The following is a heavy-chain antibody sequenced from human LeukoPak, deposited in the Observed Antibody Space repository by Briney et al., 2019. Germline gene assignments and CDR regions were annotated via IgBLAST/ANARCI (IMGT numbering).Heavy chain of an antibody. Sequence: GASVKVSCKASGYNFTNYGITWVRQAPGQGLQWMGWNSAHNDNTNYAQKLQGRVTMTTDTSTSTAYMELRSLRSDDTAVYYCARDTYGRGGMDVWGQGTTVTVSS. CDR1: GYNFTNYG. V-gene: IGHV1-18*01. CDR2: NSAHNDNT. CDR3: ARDTYGRGGMDV. D-gene: IGHD3-16*01. J-gene: IGHJ6*02.